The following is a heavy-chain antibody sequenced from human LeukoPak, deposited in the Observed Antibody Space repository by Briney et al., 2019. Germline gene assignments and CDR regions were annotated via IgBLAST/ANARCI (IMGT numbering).Heavy chain of an antibody. V-gene: IGHV4-34*01. CDR2: INHSGST. D-gene: IGHD5-18*01. J-gene: IGHJ6*03. CDR3: ASGRGYSYGYYYYYYMDV. CDR1: GGSFSGYY. Sequence: SETLSLTCAVYGGSFSGYYWSWIRQPPGKGLEWIGEINHSGSTNYNPSLKSRVTISVDTSKNQFSLKLRSVTAADTAVYYCASGRGYSYGYYYYYYMDVWGKGTTVTVSS.